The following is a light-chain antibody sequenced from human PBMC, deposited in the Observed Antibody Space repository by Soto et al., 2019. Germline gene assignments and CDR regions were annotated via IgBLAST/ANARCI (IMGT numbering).Light chain of an antibody. V-gene: IGKV3-20*01. J-gene: IGKJ1*01. CDR3: QQYARSPWT. CDR2: GSS. Sequence: EVVLTQSPGTLSLSPGEAATLSCRASQTVSSGYLAWYQQRSGQAPRLLIYGSSSRASDVPDRFSGSGSGTEFNLNISSLEPEDFAVYFCQQYARSPWTFGQGTKLEIK. CDR1: QTVSSGY.